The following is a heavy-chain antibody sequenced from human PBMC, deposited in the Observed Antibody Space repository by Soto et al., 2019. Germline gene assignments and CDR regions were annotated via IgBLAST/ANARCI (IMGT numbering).Heavy chain of an antibody. CDR1: GFTFSRYA. CDR2: ISYDGNNK. Sequence: QVQVVESGGGVVQPGKSLRLSCTASGFTFSRYAVHWVRQAPGKGLEWVTLISYDGNNKYYADSVKGRFTVSRDNSKNTLYLQVNGLRPEDTAVYYCARGEAFDYWGQGTLVTVSS. CDR3: ARGEAFDY. V-gene: IGHV3-30-3*01. J-gene: IGHJ4*02.